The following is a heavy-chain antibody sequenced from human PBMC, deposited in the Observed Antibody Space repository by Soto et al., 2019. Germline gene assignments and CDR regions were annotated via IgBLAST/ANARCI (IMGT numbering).Heavy chain of an antibody. CDR2: VKQGGSEK. J-gene: IGHJ4*02. Sequence: DVQLVESAGGLVQPGGSLRLSCAASGFTFTDYWMSWVRQAPGKGLEWLANVKQGGSEKNYVDSVKGRFTISRDNGKNSVSLEMNSLRVEDTVVYYCARDSAAPDHWGQGILVTVSP. D-gene: IGHD2-15*01. CDR1: GFTFTDYW. V-gene: IGHV3-7*01. CDR3: ARDSAAPDH.